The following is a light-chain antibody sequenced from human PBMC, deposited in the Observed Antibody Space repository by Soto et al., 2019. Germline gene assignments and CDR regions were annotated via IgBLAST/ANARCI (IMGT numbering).Light chain of an antibody. CDR1: QSVSSN. J-gene: IGKJ2*01. V-gene: IGKV3-15*01. Sequence: EIVMTQSPATLSVSPGERATLSCRASQSVSSNLAWYQQKPGQAPRLLIYGAYTRATGIPARFSGSGSGTEFTLTISSLQSEDFAVDYCQQYTNWPPRYTFGQGTKLEIK. CDR3: QQYTNWPPRYT. CDR2: GAY.